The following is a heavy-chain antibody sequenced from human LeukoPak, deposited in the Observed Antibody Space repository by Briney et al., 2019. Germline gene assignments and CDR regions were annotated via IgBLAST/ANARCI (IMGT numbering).Heavy chain of an antibody. J-gene: IGHJ6*03. CDR1: GGSISSSSYY. CDR3: ARLRGYCSNGVCFNYYMDV. Sequence: SETLSLTCTVSGGSISSSSYYWAWIRQPPGKGLEWIGSIYYSGSTYYNPSLKSRVTISVDTSKNQFSLKLSSVTAADTALHYCARLRGYCSNGVCFNYYMDVWGKGTTVTVSS. CDR2: IYYSGST. D-gene: IGHD2-8*01. V-gene: IGHV4-39*01.